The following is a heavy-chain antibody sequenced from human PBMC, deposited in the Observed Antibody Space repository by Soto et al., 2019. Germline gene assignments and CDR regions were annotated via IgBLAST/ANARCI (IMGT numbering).Heavy chain of an antibody. CDR2: INAGNGNT. V-gene: IGHV1-3*01. CDR1: GYTFTSYA. J-gene: IGHJ4*02. Sequence: ASVKVSCKASGYTFTSYAMHWVRQAPGQRLEWMGWINAGNGNTKYSQKFQGRVTITRDTSASTAYMELSSLRSEDTAVYDCARSIVVVTAAGYWGQGTLVTVAS. D-gene: IGHD2-21*02. CDR3: ARSIVVVTAAGY.